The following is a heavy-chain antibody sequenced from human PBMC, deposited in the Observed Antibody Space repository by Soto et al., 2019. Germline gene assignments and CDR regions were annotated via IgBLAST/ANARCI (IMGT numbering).Heavy chain of an antibody. J-gene: IGHJ4*02. CDR3: TRVNGDFWSGYPDY. V-gene: IGHV3-49*03. D-gene: IGHD3-3*01. CDR1: GFTFGDYA. Sequence: GGSLRLSCTASGFTFGDYAMSWFRQAPGKGLEWVGFIRSKAYGGTTEYAASVKGRFTISRDDSKSIAYPQMNSLKTEDTAVYYCTRVNGDFWSGYPDYWGQGTLVTVSS. CDR2: IRSKAYGGTT.